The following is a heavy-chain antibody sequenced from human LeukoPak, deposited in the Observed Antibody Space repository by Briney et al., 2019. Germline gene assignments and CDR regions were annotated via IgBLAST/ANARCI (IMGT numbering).Heavy chain of an antibody. J-gene: IGHJ4*02. V-gene: IGHV5-51*01. Sequence: GESLKISCKGSGYSFTSYWIGWVRQMPGRGLEWMGIIYPGDSDTRYSPSFQGQVTISADKSISTAYLQWSSLKASDTAMYYCARHWRKVWFGELLKGFVLDYWGQGTLVTVSS. CDR3: ARHWRKVWFGELLKGFVLDY. D-gene: IGHD3-10*01. CDR2: IYPGDSDT. CDR1: GYSFTSYW.